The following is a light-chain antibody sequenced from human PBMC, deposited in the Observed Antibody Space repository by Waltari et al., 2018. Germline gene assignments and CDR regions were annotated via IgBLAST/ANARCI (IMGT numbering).Light chain of an antibody. J-gene: IGKJ1*01. Sequence: DIVMTQSPDSLAVSLGARATINCKSSQSVLYSSNNKNYLAWYQQKPRQPPTLLIYWASTRESGVPDRFSGSGSGTDFTLTISSLQAEDVAVYYCQQYYSTPWTFGQGTKVEIK. CDR3: QQYYSTPWT. V-gene: IGKV4-1*01. CDR2: WAS. CDR1: QSVLYSSNNKNY.